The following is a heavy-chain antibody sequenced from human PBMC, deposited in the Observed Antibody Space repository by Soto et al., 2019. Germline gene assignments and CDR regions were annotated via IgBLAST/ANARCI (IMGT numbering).Heavy chain of an antibody. CDR3: AKDTINWGPVRGGLDAFDI. J-gene: IGHJ3*02. CDR1: GFTFSSYA. D-gene: IGHD7-27*01. V-gene: IGHV3-23*01. CDR2: ISGSGGST. Sequence: GGSLRLSCAASGFTFSSYAMSWVRQAPGKGLEWVSAISGSGGSTYYADSVKGRFTISRDNSKNTLYLQMNSLRAEDTAVYYCAKDTINWGPVRGGLDAFDIWGQGTMVTVSS.